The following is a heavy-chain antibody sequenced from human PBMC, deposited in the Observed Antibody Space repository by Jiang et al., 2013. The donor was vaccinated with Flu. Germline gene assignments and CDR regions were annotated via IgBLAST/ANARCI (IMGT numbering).Heavy chain of an antibody. J-gene: IGHJ3*02. D-gene: IGHD1-7*01. CDR2: IIPKFGPA. Sequence: VQLVESGAEVKKPGSSVMVSCKASGDTFNIYAINWVRQAPGQGLEWVGGIIPKFGPAKYPQQFRGRVTITADKSTSTAYMELSSLRSDDTAIYYCARDRQRELLGDAFDIWGQGTMVTVSS. CDR3: ARDRQRELLGDAFDI. CDR1: GDTFNIYA. V-gene: IGHV1-69*06.